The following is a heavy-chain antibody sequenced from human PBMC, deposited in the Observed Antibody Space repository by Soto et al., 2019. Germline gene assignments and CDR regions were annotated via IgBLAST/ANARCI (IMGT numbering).Heavy chain of an antibody. V-gene: IGHV4-30-4*01. D-gene: IGHD1-26*01. CDR2: IFYSGST. J-gene: IGHJ4*02. CDR1: GGSISSGDYY. Sequence: QVQLQESGPGLVKPSQTLSLTCTVSGGSISSGDYYWSWIRQPPGKGLEWIGYIFYSGSTYYNPSLKXRLSVSXXTSKNQFSLKLSSVTAADTAVYYCARAVRGSYYDSWGQGTLVTVSS. CDR3: ARAVRGSYYDS.